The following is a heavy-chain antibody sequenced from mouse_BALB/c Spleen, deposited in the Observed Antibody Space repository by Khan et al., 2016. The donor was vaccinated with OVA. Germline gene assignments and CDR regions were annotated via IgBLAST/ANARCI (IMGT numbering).Heavy chain of an antibody. D-gene: IGHD2-14*01. V-gene: IGHV1-4*01. CDR1: GYTFTSYT. CDR2: INPSRGYT. Sequence: VQLQQSGPELARPGASVKMSCKASGYTFTSYTMHWVKQRPGQGLEWIGYINPSRGYTNYNQKFKDKATLTADKYSIKDYMQLSSLTSEDSSVYCCEREGAYYRSDGWFAYWGQGTLVTVSA. J-gene: IGHJ3*01. CDR3: EREGAYYRSDGWFAY.